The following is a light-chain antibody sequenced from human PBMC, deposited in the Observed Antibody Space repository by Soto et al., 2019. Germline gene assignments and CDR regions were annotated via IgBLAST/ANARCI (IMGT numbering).Light chain of an antibody. CDR3: QQYNNRPPWT. V-gene: IGKV3-15*01. J-gene: IGKJ1*01. CDR2: GAS. Sequence: EIVMTQSPATLSVSPGERATLSCRASQSVSSNLAWYQQKPGQAPRLLIYGASTRATGIPARFSGSGSGTEFTLTISSLQSEDFAVYYGQQYNNRPPWTFGQGTKVDIK. CDR1: QSVSSN.